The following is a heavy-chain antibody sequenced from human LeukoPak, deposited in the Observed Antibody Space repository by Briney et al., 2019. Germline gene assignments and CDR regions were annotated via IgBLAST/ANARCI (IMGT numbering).Heavy chain of an antibody. V-gene: IGHV3-33*01. CDR3: ARDDALGDNALDI. CDR1: GLPPRSFA. D-gene: IGHD3-16*01. CDR2: ILNDGSQE. Sequence: GGSLRLSCAPLGLPPRSFAMPWARKAPGRGRGGVAVILNDGSQEKYADSVKGRFTISRDNSKNTLFLQMNSLRAEDTAVYYCARDDALGDNALDIWGQGTMVTVSS. J-gene: IGHJ3*02.